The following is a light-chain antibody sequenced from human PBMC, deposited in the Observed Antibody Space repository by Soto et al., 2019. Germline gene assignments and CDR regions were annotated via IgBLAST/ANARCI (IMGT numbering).Light chain of an antibody. V-gene: IGKV2-28*01. J-gene: IGKJ4*01. Sequence: DLVMTQSPLSLPVTPGEPASISCRSSQNLLHSNGYNYLDRYLQKPGQSPQLLIFLGSNRASGVPDRFSGSRSGTDYTLKISRVEGEDVGVYYCMQSLQTPLTFGGGTKVE. CDR2: LGS. CDR1: QNLLHSNGYNY. CDR3: MQSLQTPLT.